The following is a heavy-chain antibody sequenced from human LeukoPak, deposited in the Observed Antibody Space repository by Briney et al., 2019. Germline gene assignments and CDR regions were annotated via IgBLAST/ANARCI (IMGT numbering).Heavy chain of an antibody. CDR3: AGSISGYDSWFDP. CDR1: GGSISSYY. CDR2: IYYSGST. D-gene: IGHD5-12*01. Sequence: SETLSLTCTVSGGSISSYYWSWIRQPAGKGLEWIGYIYYSGSTNYNPSLKSRVTISVDTSKNQFSLKLSSVTAADTAVYYCAGSISGYDSWFDPWGQGTLVTVSS. V-gene: IGHV4-59*01. J-gene: IGHJ5*02.